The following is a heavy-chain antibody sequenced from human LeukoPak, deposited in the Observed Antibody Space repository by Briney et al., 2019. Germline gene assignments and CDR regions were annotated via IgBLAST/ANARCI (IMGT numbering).Heavy chain of an antibody. Sequence: GGSLRLSCAASGFTVSTTYMSWVRQARGKGLEWVSVFYSGGNTYHADSVKGRFTVYSDNSNNTLYLQMNSQRAEDTAVYYCVRDQNYWGQGTLVTVSS. CDR1: GFTVSTTY. J-gene: IGHJ4*02. V-gene: IGHV3-53*01. CDR3: VRDQNY. CDR2: FYSGGNT.